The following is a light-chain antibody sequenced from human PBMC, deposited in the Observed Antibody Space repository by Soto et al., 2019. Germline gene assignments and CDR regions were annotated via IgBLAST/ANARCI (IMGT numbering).Light chain of an antibody. Sequence: QSVLTQPPSVSGAPGQRVTISCTGSSSNIGAGYDVHWYQQLPGTAPKLLIYGNNNRPSGVPDRFSGSRSGTSASLAITGLQAEDEADYYCQSYDSSDNYVFGPGTKLTVL. CDR1: SSNIGAGYD. J-gene: IGLJ1*01. CDR2: GNN. V-gene: IGLV1-40*01. CDR3: QSYDSSDNYV.